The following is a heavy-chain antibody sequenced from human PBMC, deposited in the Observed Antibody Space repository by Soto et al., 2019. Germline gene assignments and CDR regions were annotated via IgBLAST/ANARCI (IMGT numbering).Heavy chain of an antibody. CDR1: GFTFSVYA. V-gene: IGHV3-23*01. D-gene: IGHD6-13*01. CDR3: ARQDYSTTWYLNY. Sequence: EVQLLESGGGVVQPGGSLRLSCAASGFTFSVYAMTWVRQAPGKGLEWVSVISGSAGATYYADSVKGRFTISRDNSKNTLYLQMNSLRAEDTAVYYCARQDYSTTWYLNYWGQGTLVTVSS. J-gene: IGHJ4*02. CDR2: ISGSAGAT.